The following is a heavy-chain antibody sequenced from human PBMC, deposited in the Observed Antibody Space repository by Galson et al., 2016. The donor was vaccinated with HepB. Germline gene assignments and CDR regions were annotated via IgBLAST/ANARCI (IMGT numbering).Heavy chain of an antibody. CDR3: ARREGVHYSDRSDLADDAFDI. D-gene: IGHD3-22*01. V-gene: IGHV4-39*01. CDR1: GDSVISNTW. J-gene: IGHJ3*02. Sequence: SETLSLTCAVSGDSVISNTWWSWVRQPPGKGLEWIGSIYYSGNTHYNPSLKSRVTISVDTSKNQFSLKLNSVTAADTAVYFCARREGVHYSDRSDLADDAFDIWGQGTMVTVSS. CDR2: IYYSGNT.